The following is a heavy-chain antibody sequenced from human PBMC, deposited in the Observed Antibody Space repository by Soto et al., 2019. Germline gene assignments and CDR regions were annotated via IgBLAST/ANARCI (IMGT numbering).Heavy chain of an antibody. D-gene: IGHD5-18*01. CDR1: GFTFSDNL. CDR3: ARDRHSVCPRANDAFDV. V-gene: IGHV1-3*01. J-gene: IGHJ3*01. CDR2: LNPDTGNT. Sequence: QVQLVQSGAELKKPGASVNISCTASGFTFSDNLINWVRQAPGQGLEWMGWLNPDTGNTRYSETFQGRVTISRNSSASIAYLELSDLENEDKALYFCARDRHSVCPRANDAFDVWGQGTMTTVSS.